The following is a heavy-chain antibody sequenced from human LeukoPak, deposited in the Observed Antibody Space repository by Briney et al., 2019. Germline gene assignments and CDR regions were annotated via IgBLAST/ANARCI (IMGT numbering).Heavy chain of an antibody. CDR1: GFTFSSYW. V-gene: IGHV3-7*01. J-gene: IGHJ3*01. Sequence: GGSLRLSCAASGFTFSSYWMSWVRQAPGKGLECVANIKEDGSEEYYVDSVKGRFSISRDNAKNALYLQMNSLRAEDTAVYYCARDWLAGNPYHAFDLWGKGTMVTVSS. D-gene: IGHD3-22*01. CDR2: IKEDGSEE. CDR3: ARDWLAGNPYHAFDL.